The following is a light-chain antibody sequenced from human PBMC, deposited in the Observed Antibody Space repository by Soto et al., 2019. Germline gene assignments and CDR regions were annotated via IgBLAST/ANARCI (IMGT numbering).Light chain of an antibody. CDR3: HNRNHSPPMFT. V-gene: IGKV3-11*01. J-gene: IGKJ3*01. Sequence: EIVLTQSPATLSLSPGERATLSCRASQSVSRFLSWFQHKPGQAPRLLIYDTSDRVTDIPARLSGSGSETDFPLNIRGLELEDSAVYYCHNRNHSPPMFTFGPATRVDIK. CDR1: QSVSRF. CDR2: DTS.